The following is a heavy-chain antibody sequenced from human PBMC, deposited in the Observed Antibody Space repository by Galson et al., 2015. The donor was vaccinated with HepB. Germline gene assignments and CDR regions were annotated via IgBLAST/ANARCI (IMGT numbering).Heavy chain of an antibody. D-gene: IGHD3-3*01. V-gene: IGHV3-23*01. J-gene: IGHJ5*02. CDR3: ARDSRATFGEPNWFDP. Sequence: SLRLSCAASGFIFSNYAMSWVRQAPGKGLKWVSAIGLSGDYTYYADSEKGRFTISRDNSKNTLYLQMSSLRAEDTAVYYCARDSRATFGEPNWFDPWGQGTLVTVSS. CDR2: IGLSGDYT. CDR1: GFIFSNYA.